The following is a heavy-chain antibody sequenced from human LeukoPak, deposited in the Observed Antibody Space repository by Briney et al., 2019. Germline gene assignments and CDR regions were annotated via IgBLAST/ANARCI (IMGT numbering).Heavy chain of an antibody. CDR3: ARGHSGYFFY. CDR2: IYHSGST. CDR1: GGSTSSGGYS. D-gene: IGHD5-12*01. J-gene: IGHJ4*02. V-gene: IGHV4-30-2*01. Sequence: SQTLSLTCAVSGGSTSSGGYSWSWIRQPPGKGLEWIGYIYHSGSTYYNPSLKSRVTISVDRSKNQFSLKLSSVTAADTAVYYCARGHSGYFFYWGQGTLVTVSS.